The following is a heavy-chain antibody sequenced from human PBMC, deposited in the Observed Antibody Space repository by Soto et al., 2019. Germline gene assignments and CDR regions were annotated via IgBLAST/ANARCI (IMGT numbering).Heavy chain of an antibody. CDR2: FYYSGST. Sequence: SETLSLTCAVSGGSISSGGYYWSWIRQHPGKGLEWIGHFYYSGSTYYNPSLKSRVTISVDTSKNQFSLKLSSVTAADTAVYYCARGPLMIVVVINGHNWFDPWGQGTLVTVSS. CDR1: GGSISSGGYY. CDR3: ARGPLMIVVVINGHNWFDP. D-gene: IGHD3-22*01. J-gene: IGHJ5*02. V-gene: IGHV4-31*11.